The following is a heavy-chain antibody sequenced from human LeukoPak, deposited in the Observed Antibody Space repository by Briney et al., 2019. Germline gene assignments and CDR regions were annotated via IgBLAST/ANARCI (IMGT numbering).Heavy chain of an antibody. Sequence: SETLSLTCTVSGGSISSYYWSWIRQPPGKGLEWIGYIYSSGSTNSNPSRKSRVTISVDTSKNQFSLKLSSVTAADTAVYYCARHLRAGSPLFDYWGQGALVTVSS. D-gene: IGHD1-26*01. CDR2: IYSSGST. J-gene: IGHJ4*02. CDR3: ARHLRAGSPLFDY. CDR1: GGSISSYY. V-gene: IGHV4-4*09.